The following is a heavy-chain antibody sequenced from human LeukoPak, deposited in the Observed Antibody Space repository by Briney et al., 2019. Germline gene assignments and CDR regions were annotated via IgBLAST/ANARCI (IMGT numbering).Heavy chain of an antibody. J-gene: IGHJ3*02. CDR2: IYTSGST. V-gene: IGHV4-61*02. Sequence: SETLSLTCTVSGGSISSGSYYWSWIRQPAGKGLEWIGRIYTSGSTNYNPSLKSRVTISVDTSKNQFSLKLSSVTAADTAVYYCARGVGYQLRPSDAFDIWGQGTMVTVSS. CDR3: ARGVGYQLRPSDAFDI. CDR1: GGSISSGSYY. D-gene: IGHD2-2*01.